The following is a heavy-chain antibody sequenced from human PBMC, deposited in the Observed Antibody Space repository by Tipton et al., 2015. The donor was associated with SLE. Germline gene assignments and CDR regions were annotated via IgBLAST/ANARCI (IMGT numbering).Heavy chain of an antibody. CDR2: IWPDDSDV. J-gene: IGHJ6*02. CDR1: GYIFTTHW. D-gene: IGHD3-10*01. Sequence: QSGPEVRKSGESLRISCQASGYIFTTHWIVWVRQMPGKGLDLMGMIWPDDSDVRYGASFEGQVSISVDKSINTAYLRWDSLKASDTAMYYCTRRGSAETKMDVWGQGTKVTVSS. V-gene: IGHV5-51*03. CDR3: TRRGSAETKMDV.